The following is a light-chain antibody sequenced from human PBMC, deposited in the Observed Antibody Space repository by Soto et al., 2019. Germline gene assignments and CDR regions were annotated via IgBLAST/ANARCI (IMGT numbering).Light chain of an antibody. J-gene: IGKJ2*01. Sequence: DIQMTQSPSSLSASVGDRVTITCRASQRVSTYLNWYQQKPEKAPKLLIYAASSLQSGVPSRFSGSGSGTDFTLTISSLQPEDFATYYCQQSYSTPRTFGQGTKPEIK. CDR3: QQSYSTPRT. CDR2: AAS. V-gene: IGKV1-39*01. CDR1: QRVSTY.